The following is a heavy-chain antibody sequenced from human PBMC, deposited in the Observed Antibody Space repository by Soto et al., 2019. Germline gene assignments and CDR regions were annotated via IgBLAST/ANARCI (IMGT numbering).Heavy chain of an antibody. V-gene: IGHV4-61*08. CDR3: ARVSSSGYYYVDWFDP. J-gene: IGHJ5*02. CDR2: VYFSGST. Sequence: PSETLSLTCSVSGDSVSSGDYYWSWIRQPPGKGLEWIGHVYFSGSTNYIPSLKSRLTMSVDTSKNQFSLKLSSVTAADTAVYYCARVSSSGYYYVDWFDPWGQGTLVTVSS. D-gene: IGHD3-22*01. CDR1: GDSVSSGDYY.